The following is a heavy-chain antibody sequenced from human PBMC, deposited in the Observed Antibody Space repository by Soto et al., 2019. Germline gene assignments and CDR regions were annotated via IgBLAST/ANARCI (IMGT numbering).Heavy chain of an antibody. J-gene: IGHJ6*02. Sequence: SVTRSCAACGLTFSRYGLHRVRQEQGKGLEWVAVISYDGSNKYYADSVKGRFTISRDNSKNTLYLQMNSLRAEDTAVYYCAKDRGSSGSYYYYVMDVWGQGTTVTVSS. CDR1: GLTFSRYG. D-gene: IGHD6-19*01. V-gene: IGHV3-30*18. CDR3: AKDRGSSGSYYYYVMDV. CDR2: ISYDGSNK.